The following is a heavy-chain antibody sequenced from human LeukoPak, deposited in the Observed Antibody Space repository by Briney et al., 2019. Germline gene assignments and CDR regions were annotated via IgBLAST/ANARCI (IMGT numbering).Heavy chain of an antibody. J-gene: IGHJ4*02. V-gene: IGHV3-21*01. Sequence: GGSLRLSCAASGFTFSSYSMNWVRQAPGEGMEWVSSISSSSSYVYYADSVKGRFTISRDNAKNSLYLQMNSLRAEDTAVYYCARGYAVTSYYFDYWGQGTLVTVSP. CDR3: ARGYAVTSYYFDY. CDR2: ISSSSSYV. D-gene: IGHD4-17*01. CDR1: GFTFSSYS.